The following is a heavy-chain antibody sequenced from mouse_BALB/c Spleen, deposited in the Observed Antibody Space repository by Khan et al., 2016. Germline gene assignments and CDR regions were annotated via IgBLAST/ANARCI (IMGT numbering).Heavy chain of an antibody. D-gene: IGHD1-1*01. V-gene: IGHV5-6*01. CDR3: AREVYYSSSDKYAMDY. CDR2: ISSGGSYP. CDR1: GFTFSNYG. Sequence: EVELVESGGDLVKPGGSLKLSCAASGFTFSNYGMSWVRQTPAKRLEWVATISSGGSYPYYPDRVKGRFTISRDNAKNTLYLQLSSLTYADTAMFDGAREVYYSSSDKYAMDYWGQGTSVTVSS. J-gene: IGHJ4*01.